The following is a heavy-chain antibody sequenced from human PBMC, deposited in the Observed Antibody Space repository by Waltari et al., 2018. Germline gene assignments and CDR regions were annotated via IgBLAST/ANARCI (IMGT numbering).Heavy chain of an antibody. J-gene: IGHJ2*01. D-gene: IGHD6-13*01. V-gene: IGHV1-24*01. CDR3: ATRPYSSSFFFDL. CDR1: GYTVPDFT. CDR2: FDPEYGEA. Sequence: QVQLVQSGAEVKKPGASVKVSCKVSGYTVPDFTIPWVRQGPGKGLEWMGGFDPEYGEAIYAQKFQGRVTMTEDTSTDTAYMELSSLKSEDTAVYYCATRPYSSSFFFDLWGRGTLVTVSS.